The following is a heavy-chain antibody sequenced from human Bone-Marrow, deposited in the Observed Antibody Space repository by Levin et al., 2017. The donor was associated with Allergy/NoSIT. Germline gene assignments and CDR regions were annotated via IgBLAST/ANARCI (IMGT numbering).Heavy chain of an antibody. V-gene: IGHV3-23*01. Sequence: ETLSLTCAASGFTFSTYAMAWVRQAPGTGLQWVSIIRGGGGSTYYADSVQGRFTISRDNSKNTLYLQMNSLRAEDTAVYYCAKEGQRTPDYWGQGTLVTVSS. CDR3: AKEGQRTPDY. D-gene: IGHD6-25*01. CDR1: GFTFSTYA. J-gene: IGHJ4*02. CDR2: IRGGGGST.